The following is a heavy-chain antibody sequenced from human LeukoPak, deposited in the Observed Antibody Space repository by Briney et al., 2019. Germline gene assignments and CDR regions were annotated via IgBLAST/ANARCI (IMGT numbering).Heavy chain of an antibody. V-gene: IGHV3-7*03. J-gene: IGHJ3*02. D-gene: IGHD3-3*01. CDR1: GFTFSSYW. CDR3: AKTSAYYDFWSGHTGDAFDI. Sequence: GGSLRLSCAASGFTFSSYWMSWVRQAPGKGLEWVANIKQDGSEKYYVDSVKGRFTTSRDNSKNTLYLQMNSLRAEDTAVYYCAKTSAYYDFWSGHTGDAFDIWGQGTMVTVSS. CDR2: IKQDGSEK.